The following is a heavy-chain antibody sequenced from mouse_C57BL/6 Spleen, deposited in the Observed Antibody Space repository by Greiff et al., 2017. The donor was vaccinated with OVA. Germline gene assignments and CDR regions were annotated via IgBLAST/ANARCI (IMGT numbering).Heavy chain of an antibody. V-gene: IGHV2-2*01. J-gene: IGHJ4*01. CDR2: IWSGGST. D-gene: IGHD4-1*01. Sequence: VQLQQSGPGLVQPSQSLSITCTVSGFSLTSYGVHWVRQSPGKGLEWLGVIWSGGSTDYNAAFISRLSISKDNFKSQVFFKMNSLQADDTAIYYCARKHELGAMDYWGQGTSVTVSS. CDR1: GFSLTSYG. CDR3: ARKHELGAMDY.